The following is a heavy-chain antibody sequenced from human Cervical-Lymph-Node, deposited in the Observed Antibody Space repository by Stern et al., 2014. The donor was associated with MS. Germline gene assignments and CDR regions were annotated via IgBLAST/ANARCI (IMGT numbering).Heavy chain of an antibody. CDR2: LSNEGSKQ. CDR1: VFIFSSYA. D-gene: IGHD2-15*01. V-gene: IGHV3-30-3*01. CDR3: ARDTCRGGGCYFRY. J-gene: IGHJ4*02. Sequence: VQLVDSGGGVVQPGRSLRLSCAASVFIFSSYAMHWVRQAPGKGLDWVAFLSNEGSKQFYADSVKGRFTISRDNSNNTLYLQMNSLRPEDTAVYYCARDTCRGGGCYFRYWGQGILITVSS.